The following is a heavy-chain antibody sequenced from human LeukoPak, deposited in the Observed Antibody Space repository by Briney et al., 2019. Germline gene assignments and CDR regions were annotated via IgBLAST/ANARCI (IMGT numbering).Heavy chain of an antibody. CDR3: AKEEVPNDY. V-gene: IGHV3-23*01. CDR1: GFSLSINS. Sequence: PGGSLRLSCAVSGFSLSINSMCWVRQAPGKGLEWVLGISRDGDKTYYVDSVEGRFTISRDTSKNTLYLQMDTLRVEDTATYYCAKEEVPNDYWGQGTLVTVSS. CDR2: ISRDGDKT. J-gene: IGHJ4*02.